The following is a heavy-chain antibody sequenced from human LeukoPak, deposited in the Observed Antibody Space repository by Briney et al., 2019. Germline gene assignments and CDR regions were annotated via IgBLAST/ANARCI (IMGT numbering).Heavy chain of an antibody. Sequence: PSETLSLTCTVSGGSISTYYWSWIRQPPGKGLEWIGYIYYSGSTNYNPSLKSRVTISVDTSKNQFSLKLSSVTAADTAVYYCARLDYYDSSDYWGQGTLVTVSS. CDR3: ARLDYYDSSDY. V-gene: IGHV4-59*08. D-gene: IGHD3-22*01. J-gene: IGHJ4*02. CDR1: GGSISTYY. CDR2: IYYSGST.